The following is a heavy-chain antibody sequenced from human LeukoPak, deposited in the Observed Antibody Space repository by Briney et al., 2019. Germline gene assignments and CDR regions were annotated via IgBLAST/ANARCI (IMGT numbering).Heavy chain of an antibody. J-gene: IGHJ6*02. CDR1: GYTFTSYG. Sequence: ASVKVSCKATGYTFTSYGITWVRQAPGQGLEWMGWISAYNGNTNYAQKLQGRVTMTTGTSTSTAYMELRSLRSDDTAVYYCARDIGEVGAKFNYYYYGMDVWGQGTTVTVSS. CDR2: ISAYNGNT. CDR3: ARDIGEVGAKFNYYYYGMDV. V-gene: IGHV1-18*04. D-gene: IGHD1-26*01.